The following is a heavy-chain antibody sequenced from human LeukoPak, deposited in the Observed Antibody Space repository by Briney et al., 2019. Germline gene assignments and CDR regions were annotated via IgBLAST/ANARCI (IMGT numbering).Heavy chain of an antibody. CDR2: IYHSGST. Sequence: SETLSLTCTVSGYSISSGYYWGWIRQPPGKGLEWIGSIYHSGSTYYNPSLKSRVTITVDTSKNQFSLKLSSVTAADTAVYYCARGDGSGVYYMDVWGKGTTVTVSS. J-gene: IGHJ6*03. D-gene: IGHD3-10*01. CDR3: ARGDGSGVYYMDV. CDR1: GYSISSGYY. V-gene: IGHV4-38-2*02.